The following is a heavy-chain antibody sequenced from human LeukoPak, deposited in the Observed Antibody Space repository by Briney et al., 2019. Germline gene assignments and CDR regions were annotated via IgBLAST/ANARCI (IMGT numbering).Heavy chain of an antibody. V-gene: IGHV4-59*01. CDR1: GGSISSYY. CDR3: ARAFHRGVIDY. J-gene: IGHJ4*02. Sequence: SETLSLTCTVSGGSISSYYWSWIRQPPGKGLEWIGYIYHSGSTNYNPSLRSRVTISVDTSKNQFSLKLSSVTAADTAVYYCARAFHRGVIDYWGQGTLVTVSS. CDR2: IYHSGST. D-gene: IGHD3-10*01.